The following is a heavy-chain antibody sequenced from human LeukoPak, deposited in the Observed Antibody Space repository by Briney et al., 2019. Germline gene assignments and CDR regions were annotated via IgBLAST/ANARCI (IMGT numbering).Heavy chain of an antibody. CDR1: GGPFSSYA. J-gene: IGHJ6*03. V-gene: IGHV1-69*13. Sequence: SVKVSCKASGGPFSSYAISWVRQAPGQGLEWMVGIIPIFGTANYAQKFQGRVTITADESTSTACMELSSLRSEDTAVYYCAGGYCSSTSCYGPYYMDVWGKGTTVTVSS. CDR2: IIPIFGTA. CDR3: AGGYCSSTSCYGPYYMDV. D-gene: IGHD2-2*01.